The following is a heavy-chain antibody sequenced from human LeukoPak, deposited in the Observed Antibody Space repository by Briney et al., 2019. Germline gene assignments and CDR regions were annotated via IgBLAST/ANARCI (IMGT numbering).Heavy chain of an antibody. Sequence: PGGSLRLSCAASGFTFSSYEMNCVRQAPGKGLEWVSYISSSGRTIYYADSVKGRFTISRDNAKNSLYLQMNSLRAEDTAVYYCARQMGYSYGYFDYWGQGTLVTVSS. D-gene: IGHD5-18*01. CDR3: ARQMGYSYGYFDY. V-gene: IGHV3-48*03. CDR2: ISSSGRTI. J-gene: IGHJ4*02. CDR1: GFTFSSYE.